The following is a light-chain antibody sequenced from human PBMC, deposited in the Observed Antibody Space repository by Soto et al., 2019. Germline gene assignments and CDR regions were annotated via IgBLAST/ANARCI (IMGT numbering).Light chain of an antibody. J-gene: IGLJ1*01. CDR3: SSYAGSVSFYV. Sequence: QSALTQPASVSGSPGQSITISCTGTSSDVGAYNFVSWYQQHPGKAPKLMIYDVTNRPSGVSNRFSGSKSGNTASLTISGLQTEDEADYYCSSYAGSVSFYVFGTGTKLTVL. CDR1: SSDVGAYNF. V-gene: IGLV2-14*01. CDR2: DVT.